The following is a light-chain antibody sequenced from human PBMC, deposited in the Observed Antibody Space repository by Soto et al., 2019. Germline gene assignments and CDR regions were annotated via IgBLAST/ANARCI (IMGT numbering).Light chain of an antibody. Sequence: DIVMTQSPDSLAVSLGERATFNCRSSQSLLYSINNKNHLAWFQQKPEQPPKLLIYWASTRESGVPDRFSGSGSGTDFTLTISRLQAEDVAVYYCQHYYTTPLTFGGGTKLEIK. V-gene: IGKV4-1*01. CDR1: QSLLYSINNKNH. CDR3: QHYYTTPLT. CDR2: WAS. J-gene: IGKJ4*01.